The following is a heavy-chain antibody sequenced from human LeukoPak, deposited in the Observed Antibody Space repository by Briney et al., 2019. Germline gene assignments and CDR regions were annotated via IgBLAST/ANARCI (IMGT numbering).Heavy chain of an antibody. V-gene: IGHV3-21*01. D-gene: IGHD2-8*01. CDR3: ARDEEGPLGFPCTNGVCPDFDY. CDR2: IGSTGDYI. Sequence: GGSLRLSCAPSGFIFSTYSMNWVRQAPGKGLEWVSYIGSTGDYIFYADSVKGRFTISRDNAKNSLYLQLNNLRAEDTAVYYCARDEEGPLGFPCTNGVCPDFDYWGQGTLVTVSS. J-gene: IGHJ4*02. CDR1: GFIFSTYS.